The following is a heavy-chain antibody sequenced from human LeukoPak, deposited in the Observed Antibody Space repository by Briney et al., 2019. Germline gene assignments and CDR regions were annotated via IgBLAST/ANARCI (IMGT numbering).Heavy chain of an antibody. Sequence: GGSLRLSCAASGFTFSSYAMSWVRQAPGKGLEWVSAISGSGGSTYYADSVKGRFTISRDNSKNTLYLQMNSLRAEDTAVYYCAKDPPWSNADSNDAFDIWGQGTMVTVSS. CDR1: GFTFSSYA. CDR2: ISGSGGST. V-gene: IGHV3-23*01. D-gene: IGHD2-8*02. J-gene: IGHJ3*02. CDR3: AKDPPWSNADSNDAFDI.